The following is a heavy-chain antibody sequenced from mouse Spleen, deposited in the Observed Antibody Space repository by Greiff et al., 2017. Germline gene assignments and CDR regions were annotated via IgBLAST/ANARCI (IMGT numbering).Heavy chain of an antibody. CDR2: IDPETGGT. J-gene: IGHJ2*01. D-gene: IGHD1-1*01. CDR1: GYTFTDYE. Sequence: VKLVESGAELVRPGASVTLSCKASGYTFTDYEMHWVKQTPVHGLEWIGAIDPETGGTAYNQKFKGKAILTADKSSSTAYMELRSLTSEDSAVYYCTRIYYGSTYLFAYWGQGTTLTVSS. V-gene: IGHV1-15*01. CDR3: TRIYYGSTYLFAY.